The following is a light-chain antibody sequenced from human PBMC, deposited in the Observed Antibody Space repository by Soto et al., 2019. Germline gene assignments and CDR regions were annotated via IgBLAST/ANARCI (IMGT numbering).Light chain of an antibody. CDR2: AAS. Sequence: IQMTKTPSSLSASVGDRVTITCRASQSISSYLNWYQEKPWKAPKLLIYAASSLQSGGPSRFSGSGPGTDFTLTISSLQPEDCATYYFPESSRPSSTFGQGTRVEIK. CDR1: QSISSY. CDR3: PESSRPSST. V-gene: IGKV1-39*01. J-gene: IGKJ5*01.